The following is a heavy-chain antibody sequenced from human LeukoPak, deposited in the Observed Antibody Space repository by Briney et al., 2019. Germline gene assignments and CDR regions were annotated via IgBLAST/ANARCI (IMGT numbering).Heavy chain of an antibody. CDR3: TTDSAITIFGVAPGDWFDP. V-gene: IGHV3-15*01. Sequence: GGSLRLSCAASGFTFSNAWMSWVRQAPGKGLEWVGRIKSKTDGGTTDYAAPVKGRFTISRDDSKNTLYLQMNSLKTEDTAVYYCTTDSAITIFGVAPGDWFDPWGQGTLVTVSS. CDR1: GFTFSNAW. CDR2: IKSKTDGGTT. D-gene: IGHD3-3*01. J-gene: IGHJ5*02.